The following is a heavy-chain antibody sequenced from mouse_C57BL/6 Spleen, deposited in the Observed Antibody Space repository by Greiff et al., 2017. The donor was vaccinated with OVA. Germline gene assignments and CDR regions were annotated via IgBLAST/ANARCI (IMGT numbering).Heavy chain of an antibody. CDR1: GFNIKDDY. CDR2: IDPENGDT. V-gene: IGHV14-4*01. D-gene: IGHD1-1*01. J-gene: IGHJ2*01. CDR3: TTLVLLRSFGY. Sequence: VQLQQSGAELVRPGASVKLSCTASGFNIKDDYMHWVKQRPEQGLEWIGWIDPENGDTEYASKFQGKATITADTSSNTAYLQLSSLTSEDTAVYYCTTLVLLRSFGYWGQGTTLTVAS.